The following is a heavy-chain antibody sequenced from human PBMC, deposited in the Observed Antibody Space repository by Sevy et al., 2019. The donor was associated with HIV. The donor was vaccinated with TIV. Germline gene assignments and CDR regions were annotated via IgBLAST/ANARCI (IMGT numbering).Heavy chain of an antibody. CDR2: ISGSGGST. Sequence: GGSLRLSCAASGFTFSSYAMSWVRQAPGKGLEWVSAISGSGGSTYYEDSVKGRFTISRDNSKNTLYLQMNSLRAEDTAVYYCARGLRVLFDYWGQGTLVTVSS. CDR3: ARGLRVLFDY. J-gene: IGHJ4*02. CDR1: GFTFSSYA. V-gene: IGHV3-23*01.